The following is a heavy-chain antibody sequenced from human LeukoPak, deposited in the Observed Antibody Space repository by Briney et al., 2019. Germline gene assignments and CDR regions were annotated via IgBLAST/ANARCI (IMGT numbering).Heavy chain of an antibody. CDR1: GFTFSSYA. Sequence: PGGSLRLSCAASGFTFSSYAMSWVRQAPGKGLEWVSAISGSGGSTYYADSVKGRFTISRDNSKNTLYLQMNSLKTEDTAVYYCTTVTMILVHPDYWGQGTLVTVSS. V-gene: IGHV3-23*01. J-gene: IGHJ4*02. CDR3: TTVTMILVHPDY. CDR2: ISGSGGST. D-gene: IGHD3-22*01.